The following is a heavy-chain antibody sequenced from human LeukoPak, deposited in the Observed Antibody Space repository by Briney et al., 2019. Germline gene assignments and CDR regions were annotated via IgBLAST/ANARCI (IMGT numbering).Heavy chain of an antibody. CDR3: ARDGPKYYKSTGDALDV. V-gene: IGHV4-38-2*02. D-gene: IGHD3-10*01. Sequence: SETLSLTCSVSGFSISTGYYWAWVRQSPGKGLEWIASIYHSERTYHNPSLRSRVTISGEASKNQFFLSLSSVTAADTAVYYCARDGPKYYKSTGDALDVWGRGTMVTVSA. CDR2: IYHSERT. CDR1: GFSISTGYY. J-gene: IGHJ3*01.